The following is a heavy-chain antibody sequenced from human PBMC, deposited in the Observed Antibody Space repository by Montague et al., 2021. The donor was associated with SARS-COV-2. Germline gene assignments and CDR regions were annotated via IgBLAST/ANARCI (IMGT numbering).Heavy chain of an antibody. CDR2: IYYSGST. V-gene: IGHV4-39*01. Sequence: SETLSLTCTVSGGSISSSSYYWGWTRQPPGKGLEWIGSIYYSGSTYYNPSLKSRVTISVDTSKNQFSLKLSSVTAADTAVYYCARQGDQLLLEYWFDPWGQGTLVTVPS. D-gene: IGHD2-2*01. CDR1: GGSISSSSYY. J-gene: IGHJ5*02. CDR3: ARQGDQLLLEYWFDP.